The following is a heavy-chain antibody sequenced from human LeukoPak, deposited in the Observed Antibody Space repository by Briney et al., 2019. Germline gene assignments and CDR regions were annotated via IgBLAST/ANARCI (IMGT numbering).Heavy chain of an antibody. Sequence: ASVTVSCKASGYTFTGYYMHWVRQAPGQGLEWMGWINPNSGGTNYAQKFQGRVTMTRDTSISTAYMELSRLRSDDTAVYYCARDDRITMIVEFDYWGQGTLVTVSS. CDR2: INPNSGGT. D-gene: IGHD3-22*01. CDR1: GYTFTGYY. J-gene: IGHJ4*02. CDR3: ARDDRITMIVEFDY. V-gene: IGHV1-2*02.